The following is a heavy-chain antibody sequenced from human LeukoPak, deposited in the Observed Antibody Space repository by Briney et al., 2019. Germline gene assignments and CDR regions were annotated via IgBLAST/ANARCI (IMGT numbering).Heavy chain of an antibody. D-gene: IGHD3-9*01. V-gene: IGHV3-48*02. CDR1: GFTFSSCS. CDR2: ISSGSSSI. Sequence: GGSLRLSCAASGFTFSSCSMNWVRQAPGKGLEWVSYISSGSSSIYYADSVKGRFTISRDNAENSLYLQMNSLRDEDTAVYYCARGRATGRSGRDYWGQGTLVTVSS. CDR3: ARGRATGRSGRDY. J-gene: IGHJ4*02.